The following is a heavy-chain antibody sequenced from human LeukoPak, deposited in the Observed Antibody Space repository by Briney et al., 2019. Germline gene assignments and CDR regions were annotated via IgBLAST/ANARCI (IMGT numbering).Heavy chain of an antibody. Sequence: GGSLRLSCAASGFTVSTAGFTFNNAWMGWVRQAPGKGLEWVGRIKSKSDGGTTDYGAPVKGRFTFSRDDSKNTVYLQMNSLKSEDTAVYYCTTDLLDYWGQGTLVTVSS. CDR3: TTDLLDY. J-gene: IGHJ4*02. CDR2: IKSKSDGGTT. V-gene: IGHV3-15*01. CDR1: GFTVSTAGFTFNNAW.